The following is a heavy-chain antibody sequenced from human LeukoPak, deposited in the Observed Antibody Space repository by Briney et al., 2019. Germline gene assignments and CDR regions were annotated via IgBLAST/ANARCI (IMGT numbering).Heavy chain of an antibody. Sequence: SETLSLTCTVSGGSISSYYWSWIRQPPGKGLEWIGYIYTSGSTNYNPSLKSRVTISVDTSKNQFSLELSSVTAADTAVYYCARHDDIAAAGTFDYWGQGTLVTVSS. J-gene: IGHJ4*02. CDR1: GGSISSYY. CDR2: IYTSGST. CDR3: ARHDDIAAAGTFDY. D-gene: IGHD6-13*01. V-gene: IGHV4-4*09.